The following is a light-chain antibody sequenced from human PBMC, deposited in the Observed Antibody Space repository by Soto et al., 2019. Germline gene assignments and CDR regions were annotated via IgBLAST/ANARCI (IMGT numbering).Light chain of an antibody. CDR2: KTS. CDR1: QSLTMW. Sequence: DIHMTQSPSTLSASVGDRVTITCRASQSLTMWLAWYQQKPGKAPNLLIYKTSSLESVVPSRFRGSGSGTEFILTIRSLQPDYFATYYFQRKTDYSCKFGDGTKVEVK. CDR3: QRKTDYSCK. J-gene: IGKJ1*01. V-gene: IGKV1-5*03.